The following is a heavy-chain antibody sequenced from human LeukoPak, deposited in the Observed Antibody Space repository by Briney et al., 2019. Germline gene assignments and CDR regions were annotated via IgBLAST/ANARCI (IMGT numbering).Heavy chain of an antibody. CDR1: GCTFSSYA. J-gene: IGHJ5*02. CDR3: ARAGEDIVVVPEWFDP. D-gene: IGHD2-2*01. CDR2: IIPSFGIA. V-gene: IGHV1-69*04. Sequence: ASVKVSCKASGCTFSSYAFSWVRQAPGQGLEWMGRIIPSFGIANYAQKFQGRVTITVDKSTSTAYMELSSLRSEDTAVYYCARAGEDIVVVPEWFDPWGQGTLVTVSS.